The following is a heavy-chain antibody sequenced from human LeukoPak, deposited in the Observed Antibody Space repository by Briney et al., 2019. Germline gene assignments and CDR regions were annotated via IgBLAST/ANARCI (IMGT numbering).Heavy chain of an antibody. Sequence: SETLSLTCAVYGGSFSGYYWSWIRQPPGKGLELIGEINHSGNYNPSLKSRVTISVDTSRNQFSLKLTSVTAADTAVYFCAGSGSPSTTRRGKQGPPPYMDVWGKGTTVTVSS. CDR2: INHSG. V-gene: IGHV4-34*01. CDR3: AGSGSPSTTRRGKQGPPPYMDV. J-gene: IGHJ6*03. D-gene: IGHD2-15*01. CDR1: GGSFSGYY.